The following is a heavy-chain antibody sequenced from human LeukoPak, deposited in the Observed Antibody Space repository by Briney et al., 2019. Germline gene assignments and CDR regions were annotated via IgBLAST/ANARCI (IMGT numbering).Heavy chain of an antibody. Sequence: ASVKVPCKASGYTFTSYGISWVRQAPGQGLEWMGWISAYNGNTNYAQKLQGRVTMTTDTSTSTAYMELRSLRSDDTAVYYCARDQAAGTGFFGFDYWGQGTLVTVSS. D-gene: IGHD6-13*01. CDR1: GYTFTSYG. V-gene: IGHV1-18*01. CDR2: ISAYNGNT. J-gene: IGHJ4*02. CDR3: ARDQAAGTGFFGFDY.